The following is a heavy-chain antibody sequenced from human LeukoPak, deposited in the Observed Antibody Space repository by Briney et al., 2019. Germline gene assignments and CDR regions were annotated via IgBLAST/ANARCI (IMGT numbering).Heavy chain of an antibody. J-gene: IGHJ6*03. CDR1: GGSFSGYY. Sequence: PSETLSLTCAVYGGSFSGYYWSWIRQPPGKGLDWIGEINHSGSTNYNPSLKSRVTISVDTSKNQFSLKLSSVTAADTAVYYCARHYYDSGSLPNYYYYMDVWGKGTTVTISS. CDR3: ARHYYDSGSLPNYYYYMDV. CDR2: INHSGST. D-gene: IGHD3-10*01. V-gene: IGHV4-34*01.